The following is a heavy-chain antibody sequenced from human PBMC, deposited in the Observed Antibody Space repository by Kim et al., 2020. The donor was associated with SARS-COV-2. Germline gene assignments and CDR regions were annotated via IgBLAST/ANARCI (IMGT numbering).Heavy chain of an antibody. D-gene: IGHD6-13*01. V-gene: IGHV4-31*02. J-gene: IGHJ3*02. CDR3: ARDLDYSSSPTVFDI. Sequence: SLKRRVTISVDTSKNQFSLKLSSVTAADTAVYYCARDLDYSSSPTVFDIWGQGTMVTVSS.